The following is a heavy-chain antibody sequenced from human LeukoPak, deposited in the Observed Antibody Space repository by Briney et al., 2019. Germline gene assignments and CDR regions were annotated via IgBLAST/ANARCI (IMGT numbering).Heavy chain of an antibody. V-gene: IGHV4-30-4*01. D-gene: IGHD2-2*01. J-gene: IGHJ6*02. CDR1: GGSISSGDYY. CDR3: ARDSSRAVVVLAATEGIYYYGMDV. CDR2: IYYSGST. Sequence: SETLSLTCTVSGGSISSGDYYWSWIRQPPGKGLEWIGYIYYSGSTYYNPSLKSRVTISVDTSKNQFSLKLSSVTAADTAVYYCARDSSRAVVVLAATEGIYYYGMDVWGQGTTVTVSS.